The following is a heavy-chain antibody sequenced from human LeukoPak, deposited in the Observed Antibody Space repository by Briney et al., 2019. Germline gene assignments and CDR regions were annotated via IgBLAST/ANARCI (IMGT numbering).Heavy chain of an antibody. Sequence: SETVSLTCAFYVGSYSGYYWRGVRQPPARGREGIGEINHSGCTNYNPSLTSQVTISVDTSKNQFSLKLSSVTAADTAVYYCARDPPTFDAFDIWGQGTMVTVSS. J-gene: IGHJ3*02. V-gene: IGHV4-34*01. CDR3: ARDPPTFDAFDI. CDR2: INHSGCT. CDR1: VGSYSGYY. D-gene: IGHD3-16*01.